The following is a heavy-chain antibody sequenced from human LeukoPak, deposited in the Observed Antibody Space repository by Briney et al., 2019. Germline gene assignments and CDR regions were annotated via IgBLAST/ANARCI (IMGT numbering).Heavy chain of an antibody. J-gene: IGHJ2*01. CDR1: GGSISSYY. V-gene: IGHV4-59*08. CDR3: ARSWGLAVAGTGYWYFDL. D-gene: IGHD6-19*01. CDR2: IYYSGST. Sequence: SETLSLTCTVSGGSISSYYWSWIRQPPGKGLEWIGYIYYSGSTNYNPSLKSRVTISVDTSKNQFSLKLSSVTAADTAVYYCARSWGLAVAGTGYWYFDLWGRGTLVTVSS.